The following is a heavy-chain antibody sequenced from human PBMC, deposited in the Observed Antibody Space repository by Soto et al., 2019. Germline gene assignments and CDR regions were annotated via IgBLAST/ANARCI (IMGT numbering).Heavy chain of an antibody. Sequence: GGSLRLSCAASGFTFSNYAMSWVRQAPGKGPEWVSAISGSGDRTYYVDSVKGRFTISRDNSQNTVSLQMNSLRADDTAVYYCAKGVSPPFLKYGGRETLVPVS. J-gene: IGHJ4*02. V-gene: IGHV3-23*01. CDR2: ISGSGDRT. CDR1: GFTFSNYA. CDR3: AKGVSPPFLKY. D-gene: IGHD3-3*01.